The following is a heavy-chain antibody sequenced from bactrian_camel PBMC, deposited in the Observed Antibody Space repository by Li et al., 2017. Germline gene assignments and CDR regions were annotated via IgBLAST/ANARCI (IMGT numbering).Heavy chain of an antibody. Sequence: HVQLVESGGGVVQPGGSLNLTCAASGFVFKTYGMKWSRRAPGKEREGVAAIYAGGIDTYYADSVKGRFTISQDNAKGTLYLQMNSLKPEDTAMYYRAAQYTACGSLATALQERRYGDWGQGTQVTVS. CDR1: GFVFKTYG. CDR2: IYAGGIDT. J-gene: IGHJ4*01. CDR3: AAQYTACGSLATALQERRYGD. V-gene: IGHV3S6*01. D-gene: IGHD4*01.